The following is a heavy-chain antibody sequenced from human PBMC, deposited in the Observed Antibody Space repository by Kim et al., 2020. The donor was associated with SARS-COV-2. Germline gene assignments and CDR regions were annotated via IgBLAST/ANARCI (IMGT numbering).Heavy chain of an antibody. CDR2: IYYSGST. CDR3: ARARTDSMIVVVTNAFDI. D-gene: IGHD3-22*01. V-gene: IGHV4-31*03. Sequence: SETLSLTCTVSGGSISSGGYYWSWIRQHPGKGLEWIGYIYYSGSTYYNPSLKSRVTISVDTSKNQFSLKLSSVTAADTAVYYCARARTDSMIVVVTNAFDIWGQGTMVTVSS. J-gene: IGHJ3*02. CDR1: GGSISSGGYY.